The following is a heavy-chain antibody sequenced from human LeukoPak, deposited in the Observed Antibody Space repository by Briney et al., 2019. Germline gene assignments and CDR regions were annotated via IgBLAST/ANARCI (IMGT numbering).Heavy chain of an antibody. CDR1: GGSFSDYY. D-gene: IGHD4-23*01. CDR2: INHSGST. Sequence: PSETLSLTCTVYGGSFSDYYWSWIRQPPGKGLEWIGEINHSGSTNYNPSLKSRVTISVDTSKNQFSLKLSSVTAADTAVYYCARGRGGKYKWGQGTLVTVSS. V-gene: IGHV4-34*01. J-gene: IGHJ4*02. CDR3: ARGRGGKYK.